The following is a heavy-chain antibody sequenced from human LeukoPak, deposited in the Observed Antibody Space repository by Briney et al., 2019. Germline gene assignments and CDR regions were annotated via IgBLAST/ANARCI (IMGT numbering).Heavy chain of an antibody. J-gene: IGHJ4*02. CDR3: ARGFAPDY. V-gene: IGHV4-34*01. CDR1: GGSFSGYY. Sequence: SETLSLTCAVYGGSFSGYYWSWIRQPPGKGLEWIGEINHSGSTNYNPSLKSRVTISVDTSKNQFSLKLSSVAAADTAVYYCARGFAPDYWGQGTLVTVSS. CDR2: INHSGST.